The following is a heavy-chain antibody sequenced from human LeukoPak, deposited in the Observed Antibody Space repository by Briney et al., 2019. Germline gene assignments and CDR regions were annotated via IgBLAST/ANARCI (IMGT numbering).Heavy chain of an antibody. CDR2: IYTGGST. CDR3: ARTSTVTKALDM. J-gene: IGHJ1*01. Sequence: SETLSLTCSVSGGFISSGGYYWSWLRQPAGKGLECIGRIYTGGSTNYNPSLKSRVTMSVDTSKNQFSLKLTSVTAADTAAYYCARTSTVTKALDMWGQGTLVTVSS. CDR1: GGFISSGGYY. V-gene: IGHV4-61*02. D-gene: IGHD4-11*01.